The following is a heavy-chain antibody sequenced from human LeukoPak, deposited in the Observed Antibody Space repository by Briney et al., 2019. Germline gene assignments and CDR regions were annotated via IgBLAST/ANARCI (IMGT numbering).Heavy chain of an antibody. CDR3: ARSDGDDYYDSSASFDY. D-gene: IGHD3-22*01. CDR2: IYYSGST. CDR1: GGSISSHY. Sequence: SETLSLTCTVSGGSISSHYWSWIRQPPGKGLEWIGYIYYSGSTNYNPSLKSRVTISVDTSKNQFSLKLSSVTAADTAVYYCARSDGDDYYDSSASFDYWGQGTLVTVSS. V-gene: IGHV4-59*11. J-gene: IGHJ4*02.